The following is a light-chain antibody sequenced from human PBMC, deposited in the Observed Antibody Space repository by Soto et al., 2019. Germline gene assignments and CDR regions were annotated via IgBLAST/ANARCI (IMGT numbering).Light chain of an antibody. J-gene: IGLJ1*01. CDR3: CSYAGSYTYV. V-gene: IGLV2-11*01. CDR1: SSDVGGYNY. CDR2: DVS. Sequence: QSVLTQPRSVSGSPGQSVTMSSTGTSSDVGGYNYVSWYQQHPGKAPKLMIYDVSKRPSGVPDRFSGSKSGNTASLTISGLQAEDEADYYCCSYAGSYTYVFGTGTKLTVL.